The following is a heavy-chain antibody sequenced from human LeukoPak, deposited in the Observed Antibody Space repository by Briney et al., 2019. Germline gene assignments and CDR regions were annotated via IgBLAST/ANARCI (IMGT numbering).Heavy chain of an antibody. Sequence: ASVKVSCKASGYTFTSYAMNWVRQAPGQGLEWMGWINTNTGNPTYAQGFTGRFVFSLDTSVSTAYLQICSLKAEDTAVYYCARMVRTNDSSGYYYYWGQGTLVTVSP. J-gene: IGHJ4*02. V-gene: IGHV7-4-1*01. CDR1: GYTFTSYA. CDR2: INTNTGNP. CDR3: ARMVRTNDSSGYYYY. D-gene: IGHD3-22*01.